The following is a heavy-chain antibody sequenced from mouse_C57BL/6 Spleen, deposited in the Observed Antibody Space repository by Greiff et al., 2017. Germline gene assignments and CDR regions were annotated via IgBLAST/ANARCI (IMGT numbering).Heavy chain of an antibody. D-gene: IGHD2-2*01. Sequence: QVQLQQPGAELVKPGASVKLSCKASGYTFTSYWMQWVKQRPGQGLEWIGEIDPSDSYTNYNQKFKGKATLTVDTSSSTAYMQLSSLTSEDYAVYYCARGGYDGFAYWGQGTLVTVSA. J-gene: IGHJ3*01. CDR3: ARGGYDGFAY. CDR1: GYTFTSYW. CDR2: IDPSDSYT. V-gene: IGHV1-50*01.